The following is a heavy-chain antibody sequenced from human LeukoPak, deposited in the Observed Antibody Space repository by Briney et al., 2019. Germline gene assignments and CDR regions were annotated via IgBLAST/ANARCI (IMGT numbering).Heavy chain of an antibody. Sequence: GGSLRLSCAVSGFTLDDYGMSWVRQAPGKGLEWVSGINWNGGSTGYADSVKGRFTISRDNAKNSLYLQMNSLRAEDTALYYCARDPIFSYDSSGYYFDYWGQGTLVTVSP. CDR3: ARDPIFSYDSSGYYFDY. J-gene: IGHJ4*02. CDR2: INWNGGST. V-gene: IGHV3-20*04. CDR1: GFTLDDYG. D-gene: IGHD3-22*01.